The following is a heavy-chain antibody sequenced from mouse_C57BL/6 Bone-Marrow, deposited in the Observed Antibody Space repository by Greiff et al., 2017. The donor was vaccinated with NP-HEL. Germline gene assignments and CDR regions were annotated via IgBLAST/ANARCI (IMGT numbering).Heavy chain of an antibody. CDR3: ASPYDYDVAWFAY. J-gene: IGHJ3*01. CDR1: GFTFSSYG. CDR2: ISSGGSYT. Sequence: EVQLVESGGDLVKPGGSLKLSCAASGFTFSSYGMSWVRQTPDKRLEWVATISSGGSYTYYPDSVKGRFIISRDNAKNTLYLQMSSLKSEDTAMYYCASPYDYDVAWFAYWGQGTMVTVSA. V-gene: IGHV5-6*01. D-gene: IGHD2-4*01.